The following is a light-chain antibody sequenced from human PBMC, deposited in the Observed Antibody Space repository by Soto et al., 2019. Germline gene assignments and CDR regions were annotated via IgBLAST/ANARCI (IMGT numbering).Light chain of an antibody. CDR2: EVS. J-gene: IGLJ1*01. CDR3: SSYTSSSTLV. CDR1: SSDVGGYNY. V-gene: IGLV2-14*01. Sequence: QSALTQPASMSGSPGQSITIFCTGTSSDVGGYNYVSWYQQHPGKAPKLMIYEVSNRPSGVSNRFSGSKSGNTASLTISGLQAEDEADYYCSSYTSSSTLVFGTGTKVTVL.